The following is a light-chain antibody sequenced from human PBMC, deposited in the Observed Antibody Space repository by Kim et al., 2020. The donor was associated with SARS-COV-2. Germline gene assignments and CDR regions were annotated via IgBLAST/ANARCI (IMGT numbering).Light chain of an antibody. CDR2: CRE. CDR3: SAWDDRLSAYV. CDR1: FSTTGLYT. Sequence: GTTTTICCSGSFSTTGLYTLDCYQQFPGTAPRLLIYCREQRPSGISDRFSGSASGVSAFLAISGLQSEDEADYYCSAWDDRLSAYVFGGGTKVTVL. V-gene: IGLV1-44*01. J-gene: IGLJ1*01.